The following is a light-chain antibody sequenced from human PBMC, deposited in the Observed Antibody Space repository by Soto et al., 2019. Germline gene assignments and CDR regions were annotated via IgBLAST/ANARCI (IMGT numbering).Light chain of an antibody. CDR3: QQYGSSPPLS. J-gene: IGKJ4*01. CDR2: SVS. Sequence: EIVLTQSPGTLALSPGERAELSCRASESVRSDYLAWYQQKPGQAPRLLIYSVSRRAAGIPERFSGSGSGTDFTLTISRVDSEDFAVYYCQQYGSSPPLSLGGGTTVEIK. CDR1: ESVRSDY. V-gene: IGKV3-20*01.